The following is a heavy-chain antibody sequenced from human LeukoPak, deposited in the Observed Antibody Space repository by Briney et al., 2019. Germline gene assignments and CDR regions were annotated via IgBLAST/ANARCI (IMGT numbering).Heavy chain of an antibody. V-gene: IGHV4-34*01. CDR2: INHSGST. J-gene: IGHJ4*02. CDR1: GGSFSGYY. Sequence: SETLSLTCAVYGGSFSGYYWSWIRQPPGKGLEWIGEINHSGSTNYNPSLKSRVTISVDTSKNQFSLKLSPVTAADTAVYYCARAKIPQYCSGGSCYPDFDYWGQGTLVTVSS. D-gene: IGHD2-15*01. CDR3: ARAKIPQYCSGGSCYPDFDY.